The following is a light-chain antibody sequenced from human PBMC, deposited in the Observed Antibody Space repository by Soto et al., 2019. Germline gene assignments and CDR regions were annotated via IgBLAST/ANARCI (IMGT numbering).Light chain of an antibody. CDR3: QQYAGLPVS. CDR2: DAS. Sequence: IQMTQSPSSLAASIGDRVTITCQASQDITQYLSWYQQKPGRAPILLIYDASKLETGVPSRFSGSGSGTHFTFTITSLQAEDIATYYCQQYAGLPVSFDPGTKV. V-gene: IGKV1-33*01. J-gene: IGKJ3*01. CDR1: QDITQY.